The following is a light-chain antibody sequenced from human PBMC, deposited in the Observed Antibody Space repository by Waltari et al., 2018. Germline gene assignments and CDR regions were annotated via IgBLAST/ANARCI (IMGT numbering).Light chain of an antibody. V-gene: IGLV6-57*03. CDR1: SGSIASNY. Sequence: NFLLTQPHSVSESPGKTVTISCTRSSGSIASNYVPVYQQRPGSAPVTVIYDDNRRPSGVPERFSASIDSSSNVASLFISGLETEDEADYYCQSYDSANHWVFGGGTKVTVL. CDR2: DDN. CDR3: QSYDSANHWV. J-gene: IGLJ3*02.